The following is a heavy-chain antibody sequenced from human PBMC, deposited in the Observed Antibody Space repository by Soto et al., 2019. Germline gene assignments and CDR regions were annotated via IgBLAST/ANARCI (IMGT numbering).Heavy chain of an antibody. V-gene: IGHV1-58*01. CDR1: GFTFSSSA. J-gene: IGHJ6*02. CDR2: IDVGSANA. D-gene: IGHD1-26*01. CDR3: ARGVRSGSYPYYYYAMDV. Sequence: GASVKVSCKTSGFTFSSSAVHWVRQARGHRLQWIGWIDVGSANANYAQMLQERVTILVDMSKNQFSLKLSSVTAADTAVYYCARGVRSGSYPYYYYAMDVWGQGTTVTVSS.